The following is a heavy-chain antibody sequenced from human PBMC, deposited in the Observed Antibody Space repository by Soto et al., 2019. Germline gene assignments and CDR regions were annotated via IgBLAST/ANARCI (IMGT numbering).Heavy chain of an antibody. CDR3: AGGGSGSYDY. V-gene: IGHV4-30-2*01. CDR2: IYHSGST. Sequence: QLQLQESGSGLVKPSQTLSLTCAVSGGSISSGGYSWSWIRQPPGKGLEWIGYIYHSGSTYYNPSLXGXAXIXXDRSKNRFSLKLSSVTAADTAVYYCAGGGSGSYDYWGQGTLVTVSS. D-gene: IGHD3-10*01. J-gene: IGHJ4*02. CDR1: GGSISSGGYS.